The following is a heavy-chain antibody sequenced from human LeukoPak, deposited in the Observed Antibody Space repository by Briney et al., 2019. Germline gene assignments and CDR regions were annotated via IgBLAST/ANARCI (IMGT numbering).Heavy chain of an antibody. CDR3: AGDSVATPRRGYFDY. CDR2: IIPIFGTA. V-gene: IGHV1-69*13. CDR1: GGTFSSYA. D-gene: IGHD5-12*01. J-gene: IGHJ4*02. Sequence: SVKVSCKASGGTFSSYAISWVRQAPGQGLEWMGGIIPIFGTANYAQKFQGRVTITADESTSTAYMELSSLRSEDTAVYYCAGDSVATPRRGYFDYWGQGTLVTVSS.